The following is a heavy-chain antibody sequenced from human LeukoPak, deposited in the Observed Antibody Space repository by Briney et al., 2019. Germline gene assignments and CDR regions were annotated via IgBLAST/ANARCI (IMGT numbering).Heavy chain of an antibody. D-gene: IGHD1/OR15-1a*01. CDR1: GFTFDDYA. J-gene: IGHJ5*02. CDR2: ISGDGGST. CDR3: AKDLLEHQLYNWFDP. V-gene: IGHV3-43*02. Sequence: GGSLRLSCAASGFTFDDYAMHWVRQAPGKGLEWVSLISGDGGSTYYADSVKGRFTTSRDNSKNSLYLQMNSLRTEDTALYYCAKDLLEHQLYNWFDPWGQGTLVTVSS.